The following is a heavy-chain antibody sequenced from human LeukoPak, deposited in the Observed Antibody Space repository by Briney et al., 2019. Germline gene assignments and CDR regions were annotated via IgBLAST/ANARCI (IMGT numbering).Heavy chain of an antibody. CDR3: PKENSGLGAFDI. D-gene: IGHD6-19*01. J-gene: IGHJ3*02. V-gene: IGHV4-30-4*08. CDR1: GGSISSGDYY. Sequence: SETLSLTCTVSGGSISSGDYYWSWIRQPPGKGLEWIGYIYYSGSTYYNSSLKSRVTISVDTPKNQCSLRLSSVTPAAPALYSCPKENSGLGAFDIGGQGTMVTVS. CDR2: IYYSGST.